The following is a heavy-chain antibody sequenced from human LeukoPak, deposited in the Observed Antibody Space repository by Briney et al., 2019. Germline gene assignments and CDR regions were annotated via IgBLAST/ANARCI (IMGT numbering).Heavy chain of an antibody. CDR3: ASTITATGGADY. V-gene: IGHV4-4*09. CDR2: IYTSGST. CDR1: GGSISSYY. J-gene: IGHJ4*02. D-gene: IGHD6-25*01. Sequence: SETLSLTCTVSGGSISSYYWSWIRQPPGKGLEWIGYIYTSGSTNYNPSLKSRVTISVDTSKNQFSLKLSSVTAADTAVYYCASTITATGGADYWGQGTLVTVSS.